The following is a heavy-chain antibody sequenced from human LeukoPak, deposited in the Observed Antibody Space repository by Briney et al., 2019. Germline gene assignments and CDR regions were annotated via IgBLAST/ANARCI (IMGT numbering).Heavy chain of an antibody. Sequence: GGSLRLSCAASGFTFSSYAMSWVRQAPGKGLEWVSAISGSGGSTYYAASVKGRFTISRDNSKNTLYLQMNSLRAEDTAGYYCAPRGSPVRDYRGQGTLVTVSS. D-gene: IGHD5-12*01. J-gene: IGHJ4*02. V-gene: IGHV3-23*01. CDR2: ISGSGGST. CDR1: GFTFSSYA. CDR3: APRGSPVRDY.